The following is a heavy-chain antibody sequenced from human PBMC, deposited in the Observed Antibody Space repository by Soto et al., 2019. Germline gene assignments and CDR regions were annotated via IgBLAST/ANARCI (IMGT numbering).Heavy chain of an antibody. D-gene: IGHD4-17*01. Sequence: EVQLVESGGGLVQPGGSLRLSCAASGFTVSSNYMSWVRQAPGKGLEWVSVIHSGGTIYYANSLKGRFTISRDNSKNTLYLQMNSLRVEDTAVYYCARKLTVTTDSYGWYLDLWGRGTLVTVSS. V-gene: IGHV3-66*01. CDR2: IHSGGTI. CDR1: GFTVSSNY. J-gene: IGHJ2*01. CDR3: ARKLTVTTDSYGWYLDL.